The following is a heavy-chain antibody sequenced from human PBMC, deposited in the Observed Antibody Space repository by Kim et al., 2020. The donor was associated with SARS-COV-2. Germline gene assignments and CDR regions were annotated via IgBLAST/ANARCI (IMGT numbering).Heavy chain of an antibody. CDR2: IYPGDSET. V-gene: IGHV5-51*01. CDR3: ARGRRYNCDY. D-gene: IGHD2-2*02. CDR1: GYNFNTYW. J-gene: IGHJ4*02. Sequence: ESLKISCKGSGYNFNTYWIGWVRQKPGKGLEWMGIIYPGDSETRYSPSFQGQVTISVDKSTSTAHLQWSGLKASDTAMYYCARGRRYNCDYWGQGTQVTVSS.